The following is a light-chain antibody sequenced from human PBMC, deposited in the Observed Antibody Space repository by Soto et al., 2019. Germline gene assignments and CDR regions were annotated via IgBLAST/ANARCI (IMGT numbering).Light chain of an antibody. J-gene: IGLJ2*01. V-gene: IGLV2-14*01. Sequence: QSALTQPASVSGSPGQSITISCTRTSSDVGGYNYVSWYQQHPGKAPKLIIYDVSYRPSGVSNRFSGSKSGNTASLTISGLQAEDEADYYCSSYTGSSTYVVFGGGTKLTVL. CDR1: SSDVGGYNY. CDR2: DVS. CDR3: SSYTGSSTYVV.